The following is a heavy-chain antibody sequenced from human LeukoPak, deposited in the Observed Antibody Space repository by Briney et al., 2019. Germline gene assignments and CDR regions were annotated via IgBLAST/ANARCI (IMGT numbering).Heavy chain of an antibody. V-gene: IGHV3-74*01. CDR3: ARDGDGSYPLDY. CDR2: INSDGSDT. J-gene: IGHJ4*02. CDR1: GFTFSSYW. D-gene: IGHD1-26*01. Sequence: GGSLRLSCAASGFTFSSYWMHGVRQAPGKGLVWVSRINSDGSDTSYADSVKGRFTISRDNAKNTLYLQMNSLRAEDTAVYYCARDGDGSYPLDYWGQGTLVTVSS.